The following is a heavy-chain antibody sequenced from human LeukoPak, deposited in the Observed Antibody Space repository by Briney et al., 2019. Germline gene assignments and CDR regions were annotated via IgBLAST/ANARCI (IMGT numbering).Heavy chain of an antibody. CDR2: IYTSGST. J-gene: IGHJ3*02. Sequence: SETLSLTCTVSGGSISSYYWSWIRQPAGKGLEWIGRIYTSGSTNYNPSLKSRVTMSVDTSKNRFSLKLSSVTAADTAVYYCARDTGSKYYYDSSGKGTDAFDIWGQGTMVTVSS. V-gene: IGHV4-4*07. CDR3: ARDTGSKYYYDSSGKGTDAFDI. D-gene: IGHD3-22*01. CDR1: GGSISSYY.